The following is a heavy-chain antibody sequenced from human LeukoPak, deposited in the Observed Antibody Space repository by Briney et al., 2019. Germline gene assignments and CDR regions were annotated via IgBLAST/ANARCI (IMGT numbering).Heavy chain of an antibody. Sequence: GGSLRLSCAASGFTFSNHGMNWVRQAPGKGLEWVSGISPSGDITYYADPVKGRFTISRDNSKNTLYPEVISLTAEDTAVYYCAKDDAWLRFGEWSQGTLVTVSS. V-gene: IGHV3-23*01. J-gene: IGHJ4*02. D-gene: IGHD3-10*01. CDR2: ISPSGDIT. CDR1: GFTFSNHG. CDR3: AKDDAWLRFGE.